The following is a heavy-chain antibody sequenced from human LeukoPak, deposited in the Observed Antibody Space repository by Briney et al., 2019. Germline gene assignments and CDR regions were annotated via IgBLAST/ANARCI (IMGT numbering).Heavy chain of an antibody. CDR2: IRSKTYGGTT. Sequence: GGSLRLSCTASGFTFADYAMSWLRQAPGKGLEWLGFIRSKTYGGTTEYAASVKGRFTISRDDSESIAYLQMDSLKTEDTAVYYCSRDPRLPGATNYGMDVWGQGTTVTVSS. CDR3: SRDPRLPGATNYGMDV. CDR1: GFTFADYA. J-gene: IGHJ6*02. V-gene: IGHV3-49*03. D-gene: IGHD2-2*01.